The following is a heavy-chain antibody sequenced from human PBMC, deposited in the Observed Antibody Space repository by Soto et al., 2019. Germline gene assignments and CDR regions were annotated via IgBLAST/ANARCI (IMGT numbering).Heavy chain of an antibody. J-gene: IGHJ4*02. CDR3: ARHDSTGGIEWLLSEAHPVFTSIHRDPFAY. V-gene: IGHV4-34*01. CDR1: GGSFSGYY. CDR2: INHSGST. D-gene: IGHD3-3*01. Sequence: SETLSLTCAVYGGSFSGYYWSWIRQPPGKGLEWIGEINHSGSTNYNPSLKSRVTISVDTSKNQFSLKLSSVTAADTAVYYCARHDSTGGIEWLLSEAHPVFTSIHRDPFAYWGQGTLVTGSS.